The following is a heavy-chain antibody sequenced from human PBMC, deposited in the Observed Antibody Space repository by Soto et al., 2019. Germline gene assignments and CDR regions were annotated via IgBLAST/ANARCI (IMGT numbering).Heavy chain of an antibody. D-gene: IGHD3-16*01. Sequence: QVQLVQSGAEVKKPGASVKVSCKASGYTFTSYGISWVRQAPGQGLEWMGWSGAYNANTNYSQKLQGRVTMTPDTSRSTAYMEMGRLRSDDTAVYYCARDWFGVDYWGQGTLVPVSS. CDR1: GYTFTSYG. CDR2: SGAYNANT. V-gene: IGHV1-18*01. CDR3: ARDWFGVDY. J-gene: IGHJ4*02.